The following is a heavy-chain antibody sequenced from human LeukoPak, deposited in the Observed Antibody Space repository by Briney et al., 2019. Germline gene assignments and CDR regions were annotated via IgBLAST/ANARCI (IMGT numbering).Heavy chain of an antibody. D-gene: IGHD3-22*01. CDR2: INSDGINT. V-gene: IGHV3-74*01. CDR3: ARDLGQYYDTSDNWFDP. J-gene: IGHJ5*02. Sequence: PGGCLRLSCAASGFTFSSYWMHSVRQAPGKGLVWVSRINSDGINTSYADSVKGRFTISRDNAKNTLNLQMNSLRAEDTAVYYCARDLGQYYDTSDNWFDPWGQGTLVTVSS. CDR1: GFTFSSYW.